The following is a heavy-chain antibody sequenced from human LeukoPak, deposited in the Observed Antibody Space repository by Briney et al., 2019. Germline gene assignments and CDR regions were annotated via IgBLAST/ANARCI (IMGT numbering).Heavy chain of an antibody. J-gene: IGHJ4*02. CDR2: IRPGGDGP. Sequence: GASVKVSCKASGNSLNNYHMHWVRQAPGQGLAWLGIIRPGGDGPSYAQRFQGRVTMTRDMSTSTVYMELSSLTSDDTAVYYCGRDPTYRNYFDSWGQGTLVTVSS. CDR1: GNSLNNYH. D-gene: IGHD1-1*01. V-gene: IGHV1-46*02. CDR3: GRDPTYRNYFDS.